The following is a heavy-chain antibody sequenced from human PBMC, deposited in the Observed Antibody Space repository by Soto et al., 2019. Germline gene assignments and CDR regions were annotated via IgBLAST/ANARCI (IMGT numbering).Heavy chain of an antibody. CDR2: IKQDGSEK. J-gene: IGHJ4*02. V-gene: IGHV3-7*01. D-gene: IGHD3-10*01. CDR1: GFTFSSYW. Sequence: GGSLRLSCAASGFTFSSYWISWVRQAPGKGLEWVANIKQDGSEKYYVDSVKGRFTISRDNAKNSLYLQMNSLRAEDTAVYYCARSSRYYYGSGSYYYWGQGTLVTVSS. CDR3: ARSSRYYYGSGSYYY.